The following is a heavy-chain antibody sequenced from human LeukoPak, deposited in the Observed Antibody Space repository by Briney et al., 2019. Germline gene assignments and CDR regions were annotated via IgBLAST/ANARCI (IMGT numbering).Heavy chain of an antibody. CDR1: GFTFSSYG. CDR2: IRYDGSNK. J-gene: IGHJ4*02. D-gene: IGHD3-22*01. V-gene: IGHV3-30*02. CDR3: ANLDSSGYYDYFDY. Sequence: GGSLRLSCAASGFTFSSYGMHWVRHAPGKGLEWVAFIRYDGSNKYYADSVKGRFTISRDNSKNTLYLQMNSLRAEDTAVYYCANLDSSGYYDYFDYWGQGTLVTVSS.